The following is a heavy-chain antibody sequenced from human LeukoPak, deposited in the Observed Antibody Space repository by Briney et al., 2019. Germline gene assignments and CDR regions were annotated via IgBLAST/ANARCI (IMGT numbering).Heavy chain of an antibody. D-gene: IGHD3-22*01. J-gene: IGHJ4*02. V-gene: IGHV1-24*01. CDR2: FDPEDGET. Sequence: ASVKVSCKVSGYTLTELSMHWVRQAPGKGLEWMGGFDPEDGETIYAQKFQGRVTMTEDTSTDTAYMELSSLRSEDTAMYYCATAPHYYDISGYFDYWGQGTLVTVSS. CDR3: ATAPHYYDISGYFDY. CDR1: GYTLTELS.